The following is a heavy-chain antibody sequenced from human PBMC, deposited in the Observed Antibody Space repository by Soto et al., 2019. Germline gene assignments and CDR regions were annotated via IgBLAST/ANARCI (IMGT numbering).Heavy chain of an antibody. J-gene: IGHJ4*02. D-gene: IGHD3-3*01. CDR1: GGSFSGYY. Sequence: SETLSLTCAVYGGSFSGYYWSWIRQPPGKGLEWIGEINHSGSTNYNPSLKSRVTISVDTSKNQFSLKLSSVTAADTAVYYCARGEARFLEGGLNYWGQGTLVTVSS. V-gene: IGHV4-34*01. CDR2: INHSGST. CDR3: ARGEARFLEGGLNY.